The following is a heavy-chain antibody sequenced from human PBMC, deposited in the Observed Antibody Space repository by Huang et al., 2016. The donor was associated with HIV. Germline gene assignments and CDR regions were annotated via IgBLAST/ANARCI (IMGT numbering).Heavy chain of an antibody. V-gene: IGHV4-34*02. CDR3: ARMFKYDSGGYWGNDAFDI. Sequence: QVQLQQWGAELLKPSETLSLTCAVSGGSFSGHYWTWIRQPPGRGLEWIGAISDSGSTTYNPSLKSRVTISGDTSQSQFSLKLNPVTAADTAIYYCARMFKYDSGGYWGNDAFDIWGQGTMVTVSS. CDR1: GGSFSGHY. CDR2: ISDSGST. J-gene: IGHJ3*02. D-gene: IGHD3-22*01.